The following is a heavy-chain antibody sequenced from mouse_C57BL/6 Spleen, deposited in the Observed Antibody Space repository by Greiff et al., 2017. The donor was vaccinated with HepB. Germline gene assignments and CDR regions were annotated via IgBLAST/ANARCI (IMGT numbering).Heavy chain of an antibody. CDR3: ARPTAQATY. D-gene: IGHD3-2*02. Sequence: QVQLQQPGAELVRPGSSVKLSCKASGYTFTSYWMNWVKQRPGQGLEWIGNIYPSDSETHYNQKFKDKATLTVDKSSSTAYMQLSSLTSEDSAVYYCARPTAQATYWGQGTLVTVSA. CDR2: IYPSDSET. J-gene: IGHJ3*01. V-gene: IGHV1-61*01. CDR1: GYTFTSYW.